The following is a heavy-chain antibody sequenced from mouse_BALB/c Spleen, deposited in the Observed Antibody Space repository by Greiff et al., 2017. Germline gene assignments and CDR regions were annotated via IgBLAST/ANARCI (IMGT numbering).Heavy chain of an antibody. CDR3: ARSETRYYDSLDY. D-gene: IGHD1-1*02. J-gene: IGHJ2*01. Sequence: QVQLQQSGPELVKPGASVRISCKASGYTFTSYYIHWVKQRPGQGLEWIGWIYPGNVNTKYNEKFKGKATLTADKSSSTAYMQLSSLTSEDSAVYCCARSETRYYDSLDYWGQGTTLTVSS. CDR1: GYTFTSYY. V-gene: IGHV1S56*01. CDR2: IYPGNVNT.